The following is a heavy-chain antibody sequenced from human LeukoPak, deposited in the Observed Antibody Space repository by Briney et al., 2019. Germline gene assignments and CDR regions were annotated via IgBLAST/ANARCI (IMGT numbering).Heavy chain of an antibody. CDR2: ISSSSSYI. Sequence: KTGGSLRLSCAASGFTFSSYSMNWVRQAPGKGLEWVSSISSSSSYIYYADSVKGRFTISRDNAKNSLYLQMNSLRAEDTAVYYCARVGALAAAPFDYWGQGTLVTVSS. CDR3: ARVGALAAAPFDY. D-gene: IGHD6-13*01. CDR1: GFTFSSYS. J-gene: IGHJ4*02. V-gene: IGHV3-21*01.